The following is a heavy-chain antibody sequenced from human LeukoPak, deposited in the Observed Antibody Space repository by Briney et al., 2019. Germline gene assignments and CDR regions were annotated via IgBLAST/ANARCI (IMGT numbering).Heavy chain of an antibody. CDR1: RFTFSTYA. CDR2: ISSSGADT. D-gene: IGHD2-21*02. J-gene: IGHJ1*01. V-gene: IGHV3-23*01. CDR3: SKRGRDSPSCFQH. Sequence: PGGSLRLSCAASRFTFSTYAMTWVRQVPGKGPEWVSAISSSGADTHYADSVKGRFTISRDNSKNTLYLQMNSLRAEDTAVYYCSKRGRDSPSCFQHWGQGTLVTVSS.